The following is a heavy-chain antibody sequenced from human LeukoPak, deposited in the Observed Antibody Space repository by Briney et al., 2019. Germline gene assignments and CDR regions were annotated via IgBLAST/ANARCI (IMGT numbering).Heavy chain of an antibody. CDR2: ITANGGYT. Sequence: GGSLRLSCAAYAFSFSKFALMWLRQAPGKGREWVSRITANGGYTIYAYAVKGQFTVSRDNSKNTRYLQINSLRPEDTAMYYCANDPNGDYIGAFDFWGQGTMVTVSS. J-gene: IGHJ3*01. CDR3: ANDPNGDYIGAFDF. V-gene: IGHV3-23*01. D-gene: IGHD4-17*01. CDR1: AFSFSKFA.